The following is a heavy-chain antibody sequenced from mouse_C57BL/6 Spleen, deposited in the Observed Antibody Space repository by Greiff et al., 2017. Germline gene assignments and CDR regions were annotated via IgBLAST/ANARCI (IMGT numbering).Heavy chain of an antibody. Sequence: EVKLVESGGGLVKPGGSLKLSCAASGFTFSSYAMSWVRQTPEKRLEWVATISDGGSYTYYPDNVKGRFTISRDNAKNNLYLQMSHLKSGDTAMYCCARDSGCYALYAMDYWGQGTSGTVSS. CDR3: ARDSGCYALYAMDY. CDR2: ISDGGSYT. D-gene: IGHD1-3*01. V-gene: IGHV5-4*01. CDR1: GFTFSSYA. J-gene: IGHJ4*01.